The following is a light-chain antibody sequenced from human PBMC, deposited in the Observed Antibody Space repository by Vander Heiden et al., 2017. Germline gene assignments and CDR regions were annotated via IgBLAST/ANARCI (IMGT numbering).Light chain of an antibody. CDR1: QSISSY. V-gene: IGKV1-39*01. CDR2: AAS. CDR3: QQSYSTPMYT. J-gene: IGKJ2*01. Sequence: IQMTQSPSALSACVGDRVTITCRASQSISSYLNWYQQKPGKAPKLLIYAASSLQSGVPSRFSGSGSGTDFTLTISSLQPEDFATYYCQQSYSTPMYTFGQGTKLEIK.